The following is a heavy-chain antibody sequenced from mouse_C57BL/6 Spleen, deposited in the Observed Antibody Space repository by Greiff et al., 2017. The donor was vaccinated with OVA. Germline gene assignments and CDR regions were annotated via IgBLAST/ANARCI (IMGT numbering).Heavy chain of an antibody. CDR1: GFTFSSYA. D-gene: IGHD1-1*01. Sequence: EVMLVESGEGLVKPGGSLKLSCAASGFTFSSYAMSWVRQTPEKRLEWVAYISSGGDYIYYADTVKGRFTISRDNARNTLYLQMSSLKSEDTAMYYCTREGFYYGSSYDDYFDYWGQGTTLTVSS. V-gene: IGHV5-9-1*02. CDR3: TREGFYYGSSYDDYFDY. J-gene: IGHJ2*01. CDR2: ISSGGDYI.